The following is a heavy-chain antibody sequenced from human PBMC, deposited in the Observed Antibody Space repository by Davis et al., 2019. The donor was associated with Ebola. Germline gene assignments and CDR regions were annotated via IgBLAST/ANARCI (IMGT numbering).Heavy chain of an antibody. V-gene: IGHV4-59*11. CDR3: ARFGGGAY. CDR1: DASISGHY. Sequence: PSETLSLTCTVSDASISGHYWNWFRQPPGKGLEWIGFISGGGRTSYNPSLESRVTISAATSKNQFSLNLNSVTAADTAVYFCARFGGGAYWGQGTLVTVSS. J-gene: IGHJ4*02. D-gene: IGHD3-16*01. CDR2: ISGGGRT.